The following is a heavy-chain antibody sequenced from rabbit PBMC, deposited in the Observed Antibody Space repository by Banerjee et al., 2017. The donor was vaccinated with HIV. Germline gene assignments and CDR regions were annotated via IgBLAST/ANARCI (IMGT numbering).Heavy chain of an antibody. CDR3: ASDIYGYGAFNL. V-gene: IGHV1S40*01. Sequence: QSLEESRGDLVKPGASLTLTCTASGFSFSNGYYMCWVRQAPGKGLEWIACIYNGDGRTYYANWAKGRFTITRSTSLNTVTLQLNSLTAADTATYFCASDIYGYGAFNLWGPGTLVTVS. CDR1: GFSFSNGYY. D-gene: IGHD6-1*01. CDR2: IYNGDGRT. J-gene: IGHJ4*01.